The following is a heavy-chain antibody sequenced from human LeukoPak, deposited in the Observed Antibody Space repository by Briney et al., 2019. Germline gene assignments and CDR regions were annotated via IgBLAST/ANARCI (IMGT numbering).Heavy chain of an antibody. Sequence: GGSLRLSCAAFGFTFSSYGMHWVRQAPGKGLEWVAVIWYDGSNKYYADSVKGRFTISRDNSKNTLYLQMNSLRAEDTAVYYCARDHNGDYVRTYFDYRGQGTLVTVSS. CDR1: GFTFSSYG. V-gene: IGHV3-33*01. D-gene: IGHD4-17*01. CDR2: IWYDGSNK. CDR3: ARDHNGDYVRTYFDY. J-gene: IGHJ4*02.